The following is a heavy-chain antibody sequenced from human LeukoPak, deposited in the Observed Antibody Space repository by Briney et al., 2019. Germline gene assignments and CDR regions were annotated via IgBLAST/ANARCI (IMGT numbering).Heavy chain of an antibody. V-gene: IGHV3-74*01. CDR2: INSDGSST. CDR1: GFTFSTYW. CDR3: VRDRHVSGSYKYYYGMDV. J-gene: IGHJ6*02. D-gene: IGHD1-26*01. Sequence: GGSLRLSCAASGFTFSTYWMHWVRQAPGKGLVWVARINSDGSSTSYADSVKGRFTISRDNAKNTLYVQMNSLRAEDTAVYYCVRDRHVSGSYKYYYGMDVWGQGTTVTVSS.